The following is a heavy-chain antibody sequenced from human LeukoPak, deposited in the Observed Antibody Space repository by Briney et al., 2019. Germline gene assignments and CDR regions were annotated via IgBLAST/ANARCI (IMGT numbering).Heavy chain of an antibody. Sequence: GGSLRLSCAASGFTFSSYEMNWVRQAPGKGLEGVSYISSSGSTIYYADSVKGRFTISRDNSKNTLYLQMNSLRAEDTAVYYCARGSIAVAVGKYYFDYWGQGALVTVSS. CDR1: GFTFSSYE. CDR2: ISSSGSTI. CDR3: ARGSIAVAVGKYYFDY. J-gene: IGHJ4*02. V-gene: IGHV3-48*03. D-gene: IGHD6-19*01.